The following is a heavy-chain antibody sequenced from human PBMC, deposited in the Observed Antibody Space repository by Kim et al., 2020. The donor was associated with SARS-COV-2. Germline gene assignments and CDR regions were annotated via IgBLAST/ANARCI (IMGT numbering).Heavy chain of an antibody. V-gene: IGHV1-3*01. Sequence: FQGRVTITRDTSASTAYMELSSLRSEDTAVYYCARMGGSSWYFQYYFDYWGQGTLVTVSS. D-gene: IGHD6-13*01. CDR3: ARMGGSSWYFQYYFDY. J-gene: IGHJ4*02.